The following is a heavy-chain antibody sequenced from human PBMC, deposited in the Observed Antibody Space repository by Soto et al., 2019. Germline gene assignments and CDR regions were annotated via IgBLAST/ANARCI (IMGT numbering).Heavy chain of an antibody. CDR1: GGSISSYY. J-gene: IGHJ3*02. CDR3: ERPKLKDYYDSSPADAFDI. V-gene: IGHV4-59*01. D-gene: IGHD3-22*01. Sequence: PSETLSLTCTVSGGSISSYYWSWIRQPRGKGLEWIGYIYYSGSTNYNPSLKSRVTISVDTSKNQFSLKLGSVTAADPAVYYCERPKLKDYYDSSPADAFDIWGQGTRVPVSS. CDR2: IYYSGST.